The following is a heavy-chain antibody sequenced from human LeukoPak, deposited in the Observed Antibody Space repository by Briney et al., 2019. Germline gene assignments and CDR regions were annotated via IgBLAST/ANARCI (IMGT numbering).Heavy chain of an antibody. CDR3: ARESSWYFDY. D-gene: IGHD6-13*01. CDR1: GFTFSSYE. J-gene: IGHJ4*02. CDR2: ISSSGSTI. V-gene: IGHV3-48*03. Sequence: GGSLRLSCAASGFTFSSYEMHWVRQAPGKGLEWVSYISSSGSTIYYADSVKGRFTISRDNAKNSLYLQMNSLRAEDTAVYYCARESSWYFDYWGQGNLVTVSS.